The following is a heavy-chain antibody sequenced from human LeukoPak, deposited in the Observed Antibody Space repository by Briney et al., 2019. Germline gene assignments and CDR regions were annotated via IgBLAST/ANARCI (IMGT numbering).Heavy chain of an antibody. J-gene: IGHJ4*02. D-gene: IGHD2-2*01. CDR1: GFTVSSNY. CDR3: ARVGVPVAGALY. CDR2: ISSGGNT. V-gene: IGHV3-53*01. Sequence: PGGSLRLSCAVSGFTVSSNYMSWVRQAPGKGLEWVSGISSGGNTYFADSVKGRFTISRDNSKNTLYLQMNSLRAEDTAVYYCARVGVPVAGALYWGQGTLVTVSS.